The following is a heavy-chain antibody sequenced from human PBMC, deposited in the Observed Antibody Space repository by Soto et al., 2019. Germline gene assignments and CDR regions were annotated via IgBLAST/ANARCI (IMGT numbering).Heavy chain of an antibody. CDR1: GGSTSSGDYY. V-gene: IGHV4-30-4*08. J-gene: IGHJ1*01. CDR3: ASLNSYDGSGYEYFQH. CDR2: IYYSGST. Sequence: SETLSPTWTVSGGSTSSGDYYWSWIRQPRGKGLEGIGYIYYSGSTYYNPSLKSRVTISVDTSKNQFSLKLSSVTAAATAVYSCASLNSYDGSGYEYFQHWGQGTLVTVSS. D-gene: IGHD3-22*01.